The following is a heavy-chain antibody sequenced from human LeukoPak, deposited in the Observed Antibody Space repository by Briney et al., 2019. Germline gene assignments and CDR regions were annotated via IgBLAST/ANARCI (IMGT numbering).Heavy chain of an antibody. Sequence: KTSETLSLTCTVSGGSISSYYWSWIRQPPGKGLGWIGCIYYSGSTNYNPSLKSRVTISVDTTKNQFSLKLSSVTAADTAVYYCARVGLDGYNNFLYSYYMDVWGKGTTVTVSS. CDR3: ARVGLDGYNNFLYSYYMDV. D-gene: IGHD5-24*01. CDR1: GGSISSYY. CDR2: IYYSGST. V-gene: IGHV4-59*01. J-gene: IGHJ6*03.